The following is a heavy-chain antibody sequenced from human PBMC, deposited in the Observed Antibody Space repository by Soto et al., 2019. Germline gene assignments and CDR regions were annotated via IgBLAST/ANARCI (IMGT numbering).Heavy chain of an antibody. CDR2: IYYSGST. J-gene: IGHJ6*03. CDR1: GGSISSSSYY. Sequence: SETLSLTCTVSGGSISSSSYYWGWIRQPPGKGLEWIGSIYYSGSTYYNPSLKSRVTISVDTSKNQFSLKLSSVTAADTAVYYCARHLGGGYSGYGGDDNYYYYYMDVWGKGTTVTVSS. CDR3: ARHLGGGYSGYGGDDNYYYYYMDV. V-gene: IGHV4-39*01. D-gene: IGHD5-12*01.